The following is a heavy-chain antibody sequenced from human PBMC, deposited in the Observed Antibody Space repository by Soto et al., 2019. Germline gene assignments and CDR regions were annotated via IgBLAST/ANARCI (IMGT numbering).Heavy chain of an antibody. V-gene: IGHV1-18*01. CDR2: ISAYNGNT. D-gene: IGHD3-22*01. CDR1: GYTFTSYG. CDR3: ARSQDSSGYYEYYFDY. J-gene: IGHJ4*02. Sequence: GASVKVSCKASGYTFTSYGISWVRQAPGQGLEWMGWISAYNGNTNYAQKLQGRVTMTTDTSTSTAYMELRSLRSDDTAVYYCARSQDSSGYYEYYFDYWGQGTLVTVSS.